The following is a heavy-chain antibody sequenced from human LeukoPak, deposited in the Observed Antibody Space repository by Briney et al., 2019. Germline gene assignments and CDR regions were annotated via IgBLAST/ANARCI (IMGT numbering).Heavy chain of an antibody. V-gene: IGHV3-30*18. J-gene: IGHJ4*02. CDR2: ISFDGSHK. CDR3: AKENAVLYSSGWPFDY. Sequence: PGRSLRLSCAAAGFTFSDYGMQWVRQAPGKGLEWVAVISFDGSHKYYADSVKGRFTISRDNSKNTLNLQMNSLRAEDTAVYFCAKENAVLYSSGWPFDYWGQGTLVTVSS. D-gene: IGHD6-19*01. CDR1: GFTFSDYG.